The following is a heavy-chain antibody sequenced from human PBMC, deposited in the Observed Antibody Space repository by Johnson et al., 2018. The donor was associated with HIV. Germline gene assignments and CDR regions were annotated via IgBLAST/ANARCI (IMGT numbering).Heavy chain of an antibody. CDR3: ARSRNYACDI. Sequence: QVQLVESGGGLVKPGGSLRLSCTASGFTFNDYYMTWVRQAPGEGLEWVSYISSSGSAIYYADSVKGRFTMSRDNAKNSMLLQMNSLRADDTAVYYCARSRNYACDIWGQGTMVTVSS. V-gene: IGHV3-11*04. D-gene: IGHD1-1*01. CDR2: ISSSGSAI. J-gene: IGHJ3*02. CDR1: GFTFNDYY.